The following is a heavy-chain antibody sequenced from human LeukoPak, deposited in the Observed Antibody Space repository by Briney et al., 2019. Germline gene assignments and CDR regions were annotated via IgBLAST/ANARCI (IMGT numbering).Heavy chain of an antibody. V-gene: IGHV4-59*01. Sequence: PSETLSLTCTVSGGSISSYYWSWIRQPPGKGLEWIGYIYYSGSTNYNPSLKSRVTISVDTSKNQFSLKLSSVTAADTAVYYCARVKDIVVVPAGFDPWGQGTLVTVSS. D-gene: IGHD2-2*01. CDR2: IYYSGST. J-gene: IGHJ5*02. CDR1: GGSISSYY. CDR3: ARVKDIVVVPAGFDP.